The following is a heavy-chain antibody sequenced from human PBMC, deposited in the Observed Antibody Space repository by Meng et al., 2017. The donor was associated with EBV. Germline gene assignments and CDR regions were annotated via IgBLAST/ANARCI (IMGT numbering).Heavy chain of an antibody. J-gene: IGHJ4*02. D-gene: IGHD2-21*01. Sequence: QGQLGQSGAEVKNPGALVKVSWKASGYAFTSYILHWVRQAPGQRLEWMGWINVGVGYTKYSQKFQGRVTISSDTSATTGYMELSSLRSEDTAVYYCVRGPPVGVPGPGDYWGQGTLVTVSS. CDR2: INVGVGYT. V-gene: IGHV1-3*01. CDR1: GYAFTSYI. CDR3: VRGPPVGVPGPGDY.